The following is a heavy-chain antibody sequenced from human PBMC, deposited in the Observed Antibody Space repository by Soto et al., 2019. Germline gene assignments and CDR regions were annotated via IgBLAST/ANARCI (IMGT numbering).Heavy chain of an antibody. J-gene: IGHJ6*02. CDR2: ISSSSSYT. Sequence: PGGAQILSSAASVVNFSDYYRSWIRQKSPKVLEWGSYISSSSSYTYYADSVKGRFTISRDNAKNSLYLQMNSLRAEDTAVYYCAREYYDILTGYPYGMDVRAQRTTLTVSS. CDR3: AREYYDILTGYPYGMDV. CDR1: VVNFSDYY. V-gene: IGHV3-11*06. D-gene: IGHD3-9*01.